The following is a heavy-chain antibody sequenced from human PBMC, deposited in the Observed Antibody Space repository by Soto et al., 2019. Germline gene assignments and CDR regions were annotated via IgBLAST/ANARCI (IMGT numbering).Heavy chain of an antibody. D-gene: IGHD3-3*01. J-gene: IGHJ3*02. V-gene: IGHV1-18*01. Sequence: VACKASGYTFTSYGISWVRQAPGQGLEWMGWISAYNGNTNYAQKLQGRVTMTTDTSTSTAYMELRSLRSDDTAVYYCARDRGRSGYDFWSAYSRPPFNDAFDIWGQGTMVTVSS. CDR2: ISAYNGNT. CDR3: ARDRGRSGYDFWSAYSRPPFNDAFDI. CDR1: GYTFTSYG.